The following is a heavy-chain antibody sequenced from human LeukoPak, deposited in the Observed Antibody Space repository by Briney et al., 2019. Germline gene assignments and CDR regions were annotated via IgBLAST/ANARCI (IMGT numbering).Heavy chain of an antibody. V-gene: IGHV3-23*01. D-gene: IGHD5-12*01. J-gene: IGHJ4*02. CDR3: AKGSWLRLPTDY. CDR1: GFNFPTYA. CDR2: ISGSGGST. Sequence: GGSLRLSCAASGFNFPTYAMQWVRQAPGKGLEWVSAISGSGGSTYYADSVKGRFTISRDNSKNTLYLQMNSLRAEDTAVYYCAKGSWLRLPTDYWGRGTLVTVSS.